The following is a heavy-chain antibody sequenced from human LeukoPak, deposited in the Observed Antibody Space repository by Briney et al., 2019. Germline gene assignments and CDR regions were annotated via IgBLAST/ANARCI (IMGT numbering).Heavy chain of an antibody. J-gene: IGHJ5*02. CDR1: GFTFSSYA. V-gene: IGHV3-23*01. Sequence: GSLRLSWAASGFTFSSYAMSWVRQAPGKGLEWVSAISGSGGSTYYPDSVKGRFTISRDNSKNTLYLQMNSLRAEDTAVYYCAKPPPYYSSSSDVHPNWFDPWGQGTLVTVSS. D-gene: IGHD6-6*01. CDR3: AKPPPYYSSSSDVHPNWFDP. CDR2: ISGSGGST.